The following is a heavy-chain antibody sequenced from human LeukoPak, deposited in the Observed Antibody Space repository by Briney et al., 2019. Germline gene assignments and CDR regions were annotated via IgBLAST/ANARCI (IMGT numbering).Heavy chain of an antibody. CDR2: IIPIFGVA. J-gene: IGHJ4*02. Sequence: ASVKVSCKASGGAFSSYAISWVRQAPGQGLEWMGRIIPIFGVANYAQKFQGRVTITADKSTSTAYMELSSPRSEDTAVYYCARVAHCSSTSCYSGLYYFDYWGQGPLVTVSS. CDR1: GGAFSSYA. V-gene: IGHV1-69*04. CDR3: ARVAHCSSTSCYSGLYYFDY. D-gene: IGHD2-2*02.